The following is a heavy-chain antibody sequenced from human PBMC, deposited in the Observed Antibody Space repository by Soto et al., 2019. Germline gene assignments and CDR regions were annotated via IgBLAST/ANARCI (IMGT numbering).Heavy chain of an antibody. Sequence: GGSLTLSCTASGFCVSSNYMSWVRQAPGKGLQWVSVIYSGGSTYHADSVKDRFTISRDNSKNTLYLQMNSLRAEDTAVYYCASLRVVADNAEYFQHWGQGTLVTVSS. CDR3: ASLRVVADNAEYFQH. CDR2: IYSGGST. V-gene: IGHV3-53*01. D-gene: IGHD2-15*01. J-gene: IGHJ1*01. CDR1: GFCVSSNY.